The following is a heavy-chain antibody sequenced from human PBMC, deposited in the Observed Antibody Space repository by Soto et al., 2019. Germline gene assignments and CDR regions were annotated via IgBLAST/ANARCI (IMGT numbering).Heavy chain of an antibody. J-gene: IGHJ6*02. D-gene: IGHD6-19*01. CDR1: GVNFSRYS. V-gene: IGHV3-21*01. CDR2: ISSSSSYI. Sequence: GSVRLSSAPSGVNFSRYSRNWVRQSPGKGLEWVSSISSSSSYIYYADSVNGRFTISRDNAKNSLYLQMNSLRAEDTAVYYCARDLSYRQWLVRQNSGNCGRDVWGQGTTVIVSS. CDR3: ARDLSYRQWLVRQNSGNCGRDV.